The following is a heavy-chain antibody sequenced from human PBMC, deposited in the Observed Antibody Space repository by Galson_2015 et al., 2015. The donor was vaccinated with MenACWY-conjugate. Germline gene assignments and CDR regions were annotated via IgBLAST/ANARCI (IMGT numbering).Heavy chain of an antibody. CDR1: VSTFPRSS. V-gene: IGHV3-21*06. CDR2: IGGSGNYI. CDR3: ARTAGSVPP. D-gene: IGHD6-13*01. Sequence: SPRLSFAPSVSTFPRSSLPRVRQAPGNGLEWVSCIGGSGNYISYADSVKGRFTISRDNAENSLYLQLDSLRVDDTAVYYCARTAGSVPPWGPGTLVTVSS. J-gene: IGHJ5*02.